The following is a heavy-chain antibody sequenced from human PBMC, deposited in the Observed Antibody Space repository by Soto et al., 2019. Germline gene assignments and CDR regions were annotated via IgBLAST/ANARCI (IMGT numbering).Heavy chain of an antibody. V-gene: IGHV3-23*01. Sequence: GGSLRLSCAASGFTFSSYAMSWVRQAPGKGLEWVSAISGSGGSTYYADSVKGRFTISRDNSKNTLYLQMNSLRAEDTAVYYCAKARASIMITFGGVIDHWGQGTLVTVPQ. J-gene: IGHJ5*02. D-gene: IGHD3-16*01. CDR1: GFTFSSYA. CDR3: AKARASIMITFGGVIDH. CDR2: ISGSGGST.